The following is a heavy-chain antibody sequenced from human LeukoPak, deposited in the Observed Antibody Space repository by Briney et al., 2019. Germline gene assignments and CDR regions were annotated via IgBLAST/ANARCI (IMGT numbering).Heavy chain of an antibody. D-gene: IGHD6-19*01. J-gene: IGHJ1*01. CDR1: GGSISSYY. Sequence: SETLSLTCTVSGGSISSYYWSWIRQPPGKGLEWIGYIYYSGSTNYNPSLKSRVTISVDTSKNQFSLKLSSVTAADTAVYYCAKSGTRSWYSSGWYIYFQHWGQGTLVTVSS. CDR3: AKSGTRSWYSSGWYIYFQH. V-gene: IGHV4-59*01. CDR2: IYYSGST.